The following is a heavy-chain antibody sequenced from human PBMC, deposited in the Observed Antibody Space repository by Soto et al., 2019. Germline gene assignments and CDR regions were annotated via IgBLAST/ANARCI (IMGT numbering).Heavy chain of an antibody. CDR3: VRDNIPNAARDY. Sequence: SCAVSGFTFSKFEMNWVRQAPGKGLEWVSYISSGGSLTKYVDSVKGRFTISRDNAKNSLHLLMNSLRDEDTAVYYCVRDNIPNAARDYWGQGSMGTVSS. J-gene: IGHJ4*02. CDR1: GFTFSKFE. V-gene: IGHV3-48*03. D-gene: IGHD2-15*01. CDR2: ISSGGSLT.